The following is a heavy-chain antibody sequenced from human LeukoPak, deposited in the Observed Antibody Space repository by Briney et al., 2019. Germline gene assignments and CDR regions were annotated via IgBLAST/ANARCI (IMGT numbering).Heavy chain of an antibody. J-gene: IGHJ3*02. V-gene: IGHV3-23*01. Sequence: PGGSLRLSCAASGFTFSSYAMSWVRQAPGKGLEWVSAISGSGGSTYYADSVKGRFTISRDNSKNTLYLQMNSLRAEDTAVYYCAKDRDYYDSSDRSVRLAFDIWGQGTTVTVSS. CDR3: AKDRDYYDSSDRSVRLAFDI. D-gene: IGHD3-22*01. CDR2: ISGSGGST. CDR1: GFTFSSYA.